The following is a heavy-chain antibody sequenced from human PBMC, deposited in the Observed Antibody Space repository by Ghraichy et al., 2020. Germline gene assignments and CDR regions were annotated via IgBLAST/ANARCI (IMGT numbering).Heavy chain of an antibody. D-gene: IGHD6-13*01. CDR1: GYTFTGYY. V-gene: IGHV1-2*02. CDR3: ARDSSSSWYSDY. CDR2: INPNSGGT. J-gene: IGHJ4*02. Sequence: ASVKVSCKASGYTFTGYYMHWVRQAPGQGPEWMGWINPNSGGTNYAQNFQGRVTMTRDTSISTVYMELSRLRSDDTAVYYCARDSSSSWYSDYWGQGTLVTVSS.